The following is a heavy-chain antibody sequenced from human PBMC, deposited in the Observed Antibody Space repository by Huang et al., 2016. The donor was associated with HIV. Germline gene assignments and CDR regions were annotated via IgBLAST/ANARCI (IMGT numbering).Heavy chain of an antibody. CDR3: ARRVGSGWYGEIDY. V-gene: IGHV1-18*04. CDR2: VSGYNSYT. CDR1: GYNFKTHA. Sequence: QVQLLQSGAEVKKPEASVKISCKTSGYNFKTHAVSWVRQTPGQGIEWMGWVSGYNSYTTYSQRLKGRVTMTTDTSTTSVYMELRSLRSDDTAVYYCARRVGSGWYGEIDYWGQGTLVTVSS. D-gene: IGHD6-19*01. J-gene: IGHJ4*02.